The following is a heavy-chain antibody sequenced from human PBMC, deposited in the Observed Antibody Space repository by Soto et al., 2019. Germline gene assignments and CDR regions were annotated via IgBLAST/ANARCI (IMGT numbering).Heavy chain of an antibody. Sequence: GGSLRLSCAASGFTFDDYAMHWVRQAPGRGLEWVSGISWNSGSIGYADSVKGRFTISRDNAKNSLYLQMNSLRAEDTALYYCAKDRSLGDYCYYGMDVWGQGTTVTVSS. CDR1: GFTFDDYA. CDR2: ISWNSGSI. V-gene: IGHV3-9*01. CDR3: AKDRSLGDYCYYGMDV. D-gene: IGHD7-27*01. J-gene: IGHJ6*02.